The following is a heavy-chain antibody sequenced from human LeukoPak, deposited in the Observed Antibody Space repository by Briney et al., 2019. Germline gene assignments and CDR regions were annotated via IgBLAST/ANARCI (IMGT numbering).Heavy chain of an antibody. Sequence: GGSLRLSCAASGFTFSSYSMNWVRQAPGKGLEWVSYISSSSSTIYYADSVKGRFTISRDNAKNSLYLQMNSLRAEDTALYYCTRDPRALDYWGQGTLVTVSS. J-gene: IGHJ4*02. CDR1: GFTFSSYS. V-gene: IGHV3-48*01. CDR3: TRDPRALDY. CDR2: ISSSSSTI.